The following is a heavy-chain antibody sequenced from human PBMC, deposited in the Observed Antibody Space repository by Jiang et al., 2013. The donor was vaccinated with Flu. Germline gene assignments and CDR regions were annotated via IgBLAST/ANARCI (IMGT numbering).Heavy chain of an antibody. CDR3: ARCSGSGSCYSDYYYGMDV. V-gene: IGHV1-69*01. CDR1: GGTFSSYA. Sequence: GAEVKKPGPSVKVSCKASGGTFSSYAISWVRQAPGQGLEWMGGIIPIFGTANYAQKFQGRVTITADESTSTAYMELSSLRSEDTAVYYCARCSGSGSCYSDYYYGMDVWGQGTTVTVSS. D-gene: IGHD2-15*01. CDR2: IIPIFGTA. J-gene: IGHJ6*02.